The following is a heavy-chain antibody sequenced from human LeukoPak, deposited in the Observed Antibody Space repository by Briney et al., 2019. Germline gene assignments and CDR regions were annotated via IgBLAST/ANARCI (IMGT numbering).Heavy chain of an antibody. D-gene: IGHD6-19*01. CDR1: GYAFTVYY. CDR2: INLHSGGT. V-gene: IGHV1-2*02. CDR3: AREVSSGWATGNYFDY. J-gene: IGHJ4*02. Sequence: GASVKVSCKASGYAFTVYYMHWVRQAPGQGLEWMGWINLHSGGTNYAQKFQGRVTMTRDTSISTAYMDLSRLRSDDTAMYYCAREVSSGWATGNYFDYWGQGTLVIVSS.